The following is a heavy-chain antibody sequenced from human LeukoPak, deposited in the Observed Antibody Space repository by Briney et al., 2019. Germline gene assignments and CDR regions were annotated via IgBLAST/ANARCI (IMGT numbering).Heavy chain of an antibody. D-gene: IGHD3-3*01. CDR1: GGSFNFYY. Sequence: SETLSLTCIVSGGSFNFYYWSWIRQSAGKRLEWIGRMSTSGSINYNPSLKSRVTMSIDTSKNHFSLKLTSVTAADTAVYYCARDVSTSYDFWSGYSQTHYFDYWGQGTLVTVSS. CDR3: ARDVSTSYDFWSGYSQTHYFDY. J-gene: IGHJ4*02. V-gene: IGHV4-4*07. CDR2: MSTSGSI.